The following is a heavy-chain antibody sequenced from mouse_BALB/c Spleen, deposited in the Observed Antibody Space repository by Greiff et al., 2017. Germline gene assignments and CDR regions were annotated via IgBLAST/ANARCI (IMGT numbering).Heavy chain of an antibody. CDR3: AREGYYGNYDY. CDR2: IWGDGST. D-gene: IGHD2-1*01. V-gene: IGHV2-6-7*01. J-gene: IGHJ2*01. CDR1: GFSLTGYG. Sequence: VQLQQSGPGLVAPSQSLSITCTVSGFSLTGYGVNWVRQPPGKGLEWLGMIWGDGSTDYNSALKSRLSISKDNSKSQVFVKMNSLQTDDTARYYWAREGYYGNYDYWGQGTTLTVSA.